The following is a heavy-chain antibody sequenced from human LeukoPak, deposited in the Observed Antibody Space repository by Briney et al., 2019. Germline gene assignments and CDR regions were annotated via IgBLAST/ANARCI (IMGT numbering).Heavy chain of an antibody. CDR1: GGSISNYY. Sequence: SETLSLTCTVSGGSISNYYWSWIRQPPGKGLEWIGYTFYSGSTSYNPSLKSRVTISVDTSENQFSLRLNSVTAADTAVYYCARIQFYYGMDVWGQGTTVTVSS. CDR3: ARIQFYYGMDV. D-gene: IGHD4-11*01. CDR2: TFYSGST. J-gene: IGHJ6*02. V-gene: IGHV4-59*08.